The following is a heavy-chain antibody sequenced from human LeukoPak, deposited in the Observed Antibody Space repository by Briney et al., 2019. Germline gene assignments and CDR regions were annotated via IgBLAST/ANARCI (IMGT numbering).Heavy chain of an antibody. CDR3: AKSYGDYLGYFDS. CDR1: GFTFSSYA. D-gene: IGHD4-17*01. J-gene: IGHJ4*02. Sequence: GGSLRLSCAASGFTFSSYAMSWVRQAPGKGLEWVSAISGSGGSTYCADSVKARFTISRDNSKNTLYLQMNSLRAEDTAVYYCAKSYGDYLGYFDSWGQGTLVSVSS. CDR2: ISGSGGST. V-gene: IGHV3-23*01.